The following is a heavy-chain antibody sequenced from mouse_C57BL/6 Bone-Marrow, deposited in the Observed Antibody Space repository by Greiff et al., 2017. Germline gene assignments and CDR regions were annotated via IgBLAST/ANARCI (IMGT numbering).Heavy chain of an antibody. CDR1: GYTFTSYG. Sequence: QVQLQQSGAELARPGASVKLSCKASGYTFTSYGISWVKQRPGQGLEWIGEIHPRSGNTYYNEKFKGKATLTADKSSSTAYMELRTLTSEDSAVYSGARKPLVGDYWGQGTSVTVSS. J-gene: IGHJ4*01. D-gene: IGHD2-10*02. V-gene: IGHV1-81*01. CDR2: IHPRSGNT. CDR3: ARKPLVGDY.